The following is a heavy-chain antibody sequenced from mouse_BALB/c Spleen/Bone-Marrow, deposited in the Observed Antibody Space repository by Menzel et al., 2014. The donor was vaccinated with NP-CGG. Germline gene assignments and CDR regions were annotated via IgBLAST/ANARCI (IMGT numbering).Heavy chain of an antibody. J-gene: IGHJ2*01. Sequence: VQLQQSGSALVRPGASVKLSCKASGYTFTSSWMHWAKQRPGQGLEWIGEIHPNSGNTNYNEKFKGKATLTVDTSSSTAYVDLSSLTSEDSAVYYCARGGYGNYYFDYWGQGTTLTVSS. V-gene: IGHV1S130*01. CDR3: ARGGYGNYYFDY. CDR1: GYTFTSSW. D-gene: IGHD2-1*01. CDR2: IHPNSGNT.